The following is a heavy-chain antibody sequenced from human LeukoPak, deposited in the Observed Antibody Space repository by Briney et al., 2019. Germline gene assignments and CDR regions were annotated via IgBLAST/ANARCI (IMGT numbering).Heavy chain of an antibody. D-gene: IGHD2-2*01. J-gene: IGHJ3*02. CDR1: GGTFSSYA. CDR2: IIPIFGTA. CDR3: ARGERYCSSTSCTFRGAFDI. Sequence: ASVKVSCKAPGGTFSSYAISWVRQAPGQGLEWMGGIIPIFGTANYAQKFQGRVTITADESTSTAYMELSSLRSEDTAVYYCARGERYCSSTSCTFRGAFDIWGQGTMVTVSS. V-gene: IGHV1-69*13.